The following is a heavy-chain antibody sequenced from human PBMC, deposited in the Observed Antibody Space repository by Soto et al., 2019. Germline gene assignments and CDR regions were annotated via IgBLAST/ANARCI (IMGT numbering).Heavy chain of an antibody. D-gene: IGHD4-17*01. CDR1: GGTLRNYG. CDR3: SRGDATKIVVTTYYGMDV. CDR2: IIPVFGTA. J-gene: IGHJ6*02. V-gene: IGHV1-69*12. Sequence: QVQLVQSGAEVNKPGSSVRVSCKASGGTLRNYGISWVRQAPRQGLEWMGGIIPVFGTANYAQKFQGRVTITADESTSTVYMDVTSLRSEDTAVYYCSRGDATKIVVTTYYGMDVWGQGTTVTVSS.